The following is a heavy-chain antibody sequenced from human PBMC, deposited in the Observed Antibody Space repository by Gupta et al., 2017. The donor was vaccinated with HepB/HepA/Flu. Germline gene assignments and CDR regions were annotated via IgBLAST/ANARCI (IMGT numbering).Heavy chain of an antibody. CDR2: IYWNDDK. D-gene: IGHD7-27*01. Sequence: QITLKESGPTLVKPTQTLTLTCTFSGFSLSTSGVGVGWIRQPPGKALEWLALIYWNDDKRYSPSLKSRLTITKDTSKNQVVRTMTNMDPVETATYYCARAQTGYVVNSQEDAFDIWGQGTMVTVSS. CDR1: GFSLSTSGVG. CDR3: ARAQTGYVVNSQEDAFDI. J-gene: IGHJ3*02. V-gene: IGHV2-5*01.